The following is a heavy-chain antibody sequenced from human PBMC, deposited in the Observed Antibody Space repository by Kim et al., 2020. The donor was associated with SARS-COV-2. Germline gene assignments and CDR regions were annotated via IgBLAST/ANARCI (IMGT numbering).Heavy chain of an antibody. V-gene: IGHV4-34*01. CDR3: ARGLGIYGRTMVRGLASRPLYGMDV. CDR2: INHSGST. CDR1: GGSFSGYY. J-gene: IGHJ6*02. D-gene: IGHD3-10*01. Sequence: SETLSLTCAVYGGSFSGYYWSWIRQPPGKGLEWIGEINHSGSTNYNPSLKSRVTISVDTSKNQFSLKLSSVTAADTAVYYCARGLGIYGRTMVRGLASRPLYGMDVWGQGTTVTVSS.